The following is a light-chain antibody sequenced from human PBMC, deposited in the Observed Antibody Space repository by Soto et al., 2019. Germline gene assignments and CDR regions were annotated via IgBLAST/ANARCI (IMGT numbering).Light chain of an antibody. CDR2: KAS. CDR1: QTISSW. Sequence: DIQMTQSPSTLSGSVGDRVTITCRASQTISSWLAWYQQKPGKAPKLLIYKASTLKSGVPSRFSGSGSGTEFNLTSSSLQTDDFATYYCQHYNSYSEAFGQGTKVELK. J-gene: IGKJ1*01. V-gene: IGKV1-5*03. CDR3: QHYNSYSEA.